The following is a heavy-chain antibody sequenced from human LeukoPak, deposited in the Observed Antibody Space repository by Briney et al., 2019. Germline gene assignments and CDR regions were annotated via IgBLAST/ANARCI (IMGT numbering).Heavy chain of an antibody. V-gene: IGHV3-53*01. CDR1: GFTVRSIY. J-gene: IGHJ4*02. CDR2: FYSGGSS. D-gene: IGHD5-18*01. Sequence: PGGSLRLSCAASGFTVRSIYMIWVRQAPGKGLEWVSSFYSGGSSYYADSVKGRFTISRDSSTDTLYLQMNSLRVEDTAVYFCARDRGYGYGFFDYWGQGTLVTVSS. CDR3: ARDRGYGYGFFDY.